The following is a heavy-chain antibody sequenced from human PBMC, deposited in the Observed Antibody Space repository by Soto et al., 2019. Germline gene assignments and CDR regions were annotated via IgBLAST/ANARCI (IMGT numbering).Heavy chain of an antibody. Sequence: ASVKVSCKASGYTFTSYVIHWVRQAPGQRLEWMGWINAGNGNTKYSQKFQGRVTITRDTSATTAYMELSSLRSEDTAVYYCARDSSNGWNNLFDYWGQGTLVTVSS. CDR3: ARDSSNGWNNLFDY. CDR2: INAGNGNT. J-gene: IGHJ4*02. V-gene: IGHV1-3*01. D-gene: IGHD6-19*01. CDR1: GYTFTSYV.